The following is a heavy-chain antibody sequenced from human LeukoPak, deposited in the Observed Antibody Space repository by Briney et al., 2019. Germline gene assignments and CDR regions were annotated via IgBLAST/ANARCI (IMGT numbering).Heavy chain of an antibody. CDR3: ARAVWSSTSCYSRMMDY. J-gene: IGHJ4*02. D-gene: IGHD2-2*01. CDR2: IYYSGST. Sequence: PSETLSLTCTVSGGSISSYYWSWIRQPPGKGLEWIGYIYYSGSTNYNPSLKSRVTISVDTSKNQFSLKLSSVTAADTAVYYCARAVWSSTSCYSRMMDYWGQGTLVTVSS. V-gene: IGHV4-59*01. CDR1: GGSISSYY.